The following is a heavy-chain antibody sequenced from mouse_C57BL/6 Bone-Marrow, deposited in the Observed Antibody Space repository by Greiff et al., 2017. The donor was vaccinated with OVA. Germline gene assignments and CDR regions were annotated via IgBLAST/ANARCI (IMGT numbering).Heavy chain of an antibody. CDR3: TASTTVVAPAY. V-gene: IGHV6-3*01. J-gene: IGHJ3*01. Sequence: EVNVVESGGGLVQPGGSMKLSCVASGFTFSNYWMNWVRQSPEKGLEWVAQIRLKSDNYATHYAESVKGRFTISRDDSKSSVYLQMNNLRAEDTGIYYCTASTTVVAPAYWGQGTLVTVSA. CDR2: IRLKSDNYAT. CDR1: GFTFSNYW. D-gene: IGHD1-1*01.